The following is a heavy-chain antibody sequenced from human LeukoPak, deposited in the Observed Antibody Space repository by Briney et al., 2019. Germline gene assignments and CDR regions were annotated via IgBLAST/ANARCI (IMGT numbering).Heavy chain of an antibody. CDR2: IKQDGSEK. CDR1: GFTFNTYG. V-gene: IGHV3-7*01. D-gene: IGHD3-10*01. CDR3: ARHGGAFDI. J-gene: IGHJ3*02. Sequence: QAGGSLRLSCVASGFTFNTYGMSWARQAPGKGPEWVAYIKQDGSEKDYVDSVKGRFTISRDNAKNSLYLQMNSLRGEDTAVYYCARHGGAFDIWGQGTLVTVSS.